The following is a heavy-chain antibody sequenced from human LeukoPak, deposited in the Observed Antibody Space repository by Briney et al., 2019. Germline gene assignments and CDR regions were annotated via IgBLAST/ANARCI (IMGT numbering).Heavy chain of an antibody. CDR1: GGSFSGYY. CDR3: ARVETYYYDSSGYYFDPDAFDI. Sequence: SETLSLTCAVYGGSFSGYYWSWIRQPPGKGLEWMGEINHSGSTNYNPSLKSRVTISVDTSKNQFSLKLSSVTAADTAVYYCARVETYYYDSSGYYFDPDAFDIWGQGTMVTVSS. D-gene: IGHD3-22*01. J-gene: IGHJ3*02. V-gene: IGHV4-34*01. CDR2: INHSGST.